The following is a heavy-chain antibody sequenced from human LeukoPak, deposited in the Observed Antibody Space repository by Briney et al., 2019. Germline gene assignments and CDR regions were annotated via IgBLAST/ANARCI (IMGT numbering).Heavy chain of an antibody. CDR2: IYHSGST. J-gene: IGHJ4*02. CDR1: GDSISRGDYY. CDR3: ARGIAAVPIPFDY. Sequence: SETLSLTCTVSGDSISRGDYYWGWIRQPPGKGLEWIGYIYHSGSTYYNASLESRVTISVDTSKNQFSLKLSSVTAADTAVYYCARGIAAVPIPFDYWGQGTLVTVSS. D-gene: IGHD6-13*01. V-gene: IGHV4-30-4*01.